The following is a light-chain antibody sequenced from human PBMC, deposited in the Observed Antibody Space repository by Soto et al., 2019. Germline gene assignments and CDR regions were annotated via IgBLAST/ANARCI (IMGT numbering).Light chain of an antibody. CDR2: AAS. CDR3: LHLNNFPLT. V-gene: IGKV1-9*01. Sequence: DIQLTQSPSFLSASVGDRVTITCRASQGIRSLLTWYQQKPGKAPKLLIYAASTSQSGVPSRFSCGGSGTDFTLTINSLQPEDFATYYCLHLNNFPLTFGGGTKVEV. CDR1: QGIRSL. J-gene: IGKJ4*01.